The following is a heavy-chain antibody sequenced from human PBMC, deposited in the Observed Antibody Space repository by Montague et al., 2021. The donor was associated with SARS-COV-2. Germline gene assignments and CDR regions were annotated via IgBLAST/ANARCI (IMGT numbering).Heavy chain of an antibody. CDR3: ARLVTMRYHYYYGLDV. D-gene: IGHD2-2*01. CDR1: GFTFSDYY. Sequence: SRRLSLSASGFTFSDYYMSWIRQAPGKGLEWISYISSSSSTIYHADSVKGRFTISRDNAKNSLSLLMNSLRAEDTAVYYCARLVTMRYHYYYGLDVWGLGTTVTVSS. CDR2: ISSSSSTI. V-gene: IGHV3-11*01. J-gene: IGHJ6*02.